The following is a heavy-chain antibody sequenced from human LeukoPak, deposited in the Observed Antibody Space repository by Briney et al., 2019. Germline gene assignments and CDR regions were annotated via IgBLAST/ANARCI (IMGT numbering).Heavy chain of an antibody. CDR2: IYWNDDK. Sequence: SGPTLVKPTQTLTLTCTFSGFSLSTRGVGVGWIRQPPGKALERLALIYWNDDKRYSPSLKSRLTITKDSSKNQVVRTMTNMEPVDTATYYCAHTRWSGPVFDYWGQGTLVTVSS. D-gene: IGHD3-3*01. CDR1: GFSLSTRGVG. CDR3: AHTRWSGPVFDY. J-gene: IGHJ4*02. V-gene: IGHV2-5*01.